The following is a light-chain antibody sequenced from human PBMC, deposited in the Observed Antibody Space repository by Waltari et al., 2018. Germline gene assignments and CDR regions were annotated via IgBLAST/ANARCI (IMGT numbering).Light chain of an antibody. CDR2: EVS. J-gene: IGLJ2*01. Sequence: QSALTQPASVSGSPGQSITISCTGTSSDVGGYNYVSWYQQHPGKAPKLMIYEVSNRPSGFSNRFSCSNAGNTSSLTLSGLHAEDEADYYCSSYTSSSTLDVVFGGGTKLTVL. CDR3: SSYTSSSTLDVV. CDR1: SSDVGGYNY. V-gene: IGLV2-14*01.